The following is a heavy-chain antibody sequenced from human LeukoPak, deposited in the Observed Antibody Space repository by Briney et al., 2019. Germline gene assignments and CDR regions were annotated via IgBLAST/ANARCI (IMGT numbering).Heavy chain of an antibody. CDR2: IEEDGSEK. CDR3: VRSYDY. V-gene: IGHV3-7*05. J-gene: IGHJ4*02. Sequence: GGSLRLSCAASGFTFSSSWMTWVRQAPGKGLEWVANIEEDGSEKYYVDSVKGRFTISRDNAANSLYLQMGSLRGEDTAVYYCVRSYDYWGQGTLVTVSS. CDR1: GFTFSSSW.